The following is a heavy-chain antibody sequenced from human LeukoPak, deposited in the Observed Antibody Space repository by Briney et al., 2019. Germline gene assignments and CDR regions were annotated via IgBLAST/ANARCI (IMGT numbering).Heavy chain of an antibody. J-gene: IGHJ4*02. V-gene: IGHV3-23*01. Sequence: PGGSLRLSCAASGFTFSGFAMSWVRQAPGKGLEWVSAISGSGGSTYYADSVKGRFTISRDNSKNTLYLQMNSLRAEDTAVYYRAKDEAARPGLGFDYWGQGTLVTVSS. CDR1: GFTFSGFA. CDR2: ISGSGGST. D-gene: IGHD6-6*01. CDR3: AKDEAARPGLGFDY.